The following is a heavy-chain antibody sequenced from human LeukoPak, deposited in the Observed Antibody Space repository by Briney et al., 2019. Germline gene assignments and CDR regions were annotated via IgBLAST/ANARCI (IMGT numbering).Heavy chain of an antibody. Sequence: PSETLSLTCAVYGGSFSGYYWSWIRQPPGKGLEWIGETNHSGSTNYNPSLKSRVTISVDTSKNQFSLKLSSVTAADTAVYYCARRGSGWYRFFDYWGQGTLVTVSS. J-gene: IGHJ4*02. V-gene: IGHV4-34*01. CDR1: GGSFSGYY. CDR2: TNHSGST. CDR3: ARRGSGWYRFFDY. D-gene: IGHD6-19*01.